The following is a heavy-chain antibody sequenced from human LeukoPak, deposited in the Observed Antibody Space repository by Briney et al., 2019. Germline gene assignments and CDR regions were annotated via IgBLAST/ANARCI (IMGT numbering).Heavy chain of an antibody. J-gene: IGHJ4*02. CDR1: GGSISSGGYY. V-gene: IGHV4-31*03. Sequence: SETLSLTCTVSGGSISSGGYYWSWIRQHPGRGLEWIGYIYYSGSTYYNPSLKSRVTISVDTSKNQFSLKLSSVTAADTAVYYCAREAPLFDWLLEYYFDYWGQGTLVTVSS. CDR3: AREAPLFDWLLEYYFDY. CDR2: IYYSGST. D-gene: IGHD3-9*01.